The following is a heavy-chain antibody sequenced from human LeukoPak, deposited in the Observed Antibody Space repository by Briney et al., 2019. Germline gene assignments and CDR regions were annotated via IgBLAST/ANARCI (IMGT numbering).Heavy chain of an antibody. CDR1: GDSINSLDL. CDR2: MYLSGTT. D-gene: IGHD3-22*01. V-gene: IGHV4-4*02. CDR3: AGLVGRYSSGLYYYYFDY. J-gene: IGHJ4*02. Sequence: SGTLSLTCTVSGDSINSLDLWSWVRQPPGKGLEWIGEMYLSGTTHSNPSVKSRVTISIDKSKNQFFLNLSSVTAADTAAYYCAGLVGRYSSGLYYYYFDYWGQGTLVTVSS.